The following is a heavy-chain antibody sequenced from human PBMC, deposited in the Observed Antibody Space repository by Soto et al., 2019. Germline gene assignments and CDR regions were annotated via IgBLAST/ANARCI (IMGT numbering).Heavy chain of an antibody. V-gene: IGHV4-59*08. CDR1: GGSISSYY. CDR3: ARLYDFWSGLDY. Sequence: SETLSLTCTVSGGSISSYYWSWIRQPPGKGLEWIGYIYYSGSTNYNPSLKSRVAISVDTSKNQFSLKLSSVTAADTAVYYCARLYDFWSGLDYWCQGTLVTVSS. D-gene: IGHD3-3*01. CDR2: IYYSGST. J-gene: IGHJ4*02.